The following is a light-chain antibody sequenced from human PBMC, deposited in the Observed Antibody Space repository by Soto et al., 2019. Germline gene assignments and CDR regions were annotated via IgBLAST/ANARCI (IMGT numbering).Light chain of an antibody. CDR1: SSNIGNNA. CDR3: AAWDDSLNGLV. Sequence: QSVLTQPPSVSAAPRQRVTISCSGSSSNIGNNAVNWYQQLPGKAPKLLIYYDDLLPSGVSDRFSGSKSGTSASLAISGLQSEDEADYYCAAWDDSLNGLVFCGGTKLTVL. J-gene: IGLJ2*01. V-gene: IGLV1-36*01. CDR2: YDD.